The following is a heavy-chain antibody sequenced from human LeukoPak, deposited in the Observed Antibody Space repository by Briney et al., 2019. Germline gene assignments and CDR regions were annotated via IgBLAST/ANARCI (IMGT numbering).Heavy chain of an antibody. D-gene: IGHD3-22*01. CDR2: ISTSGTAV. J-gene: IGHJ4*02. CDR3: ARAGFDSSGYPYYFDY. CDR1: GFTFSDYY. V-gene: IGHV3-11*04. Sequence: GGSLRLSCAASGFTFSDYYMSWIRQAPGKGLEWVSYISTSGTAVYYADSVKGRFTISRDNAKNSLYLQMNSLRAEDTAVYYCARAGFDSSGYPYYFDYWGQGTLVTVSS.